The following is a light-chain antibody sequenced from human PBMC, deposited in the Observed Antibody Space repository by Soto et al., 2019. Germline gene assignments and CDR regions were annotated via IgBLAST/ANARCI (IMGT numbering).Light chain of an antibody. CDR2: AS. J-gene: IGKJ2*01. CDR1: QSINNY. Sequence: DIQMTQSPSSLSASVGDRVTITCRASQSINNYLNWYQEKPGKAPKLLIYASTLQSGVPSRLSGSRSGTDFTLTISSLQPEDFAIYYCQQSYSIPYTFGQGTKLQIK. V-gene: IGKV1-39*01. CDR3: QQSYSIPYT.